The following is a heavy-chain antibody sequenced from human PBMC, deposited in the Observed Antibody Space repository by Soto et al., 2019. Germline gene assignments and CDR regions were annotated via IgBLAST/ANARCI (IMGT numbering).Heavy chain of an antibody. J-gene: IGHJ6*02. CDR2: IDPIDSYT. D-gene: IGHD3-16*02. CDR3: ARHRTDYGMDV. CDR1: GYSCTSYL. V-gene: IGHV5-10-1*01. Sequence: GESLKISCKGSGYSCTSYLSSWVRQMPGKGLEWMGRIDPIDSYTNYSPSFQGHVTISADKSISTAYLQWSSLKASDTAMYYCARHRTDYGMDVWGQGTTVTVSS.